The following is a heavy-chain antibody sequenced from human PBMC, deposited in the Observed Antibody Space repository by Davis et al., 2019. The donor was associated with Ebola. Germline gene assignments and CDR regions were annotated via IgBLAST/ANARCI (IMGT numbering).Heavy chain of an antibody. D-gene: IGHD3-10*01. V-gene: IGHV4-59*01. CDR1: GGSISSYY. CDR2: IYYSGST. CDR3: ARLYGSGSYYFDY. J-gene: IGHJ4*02. Sequence: SETLSLTCSVSGGSISSYYWSWIRQPPGKGLEWIGYIYYSGSTNYNPSLKSRVTISVDTSKNQFSLKLSSVTAADTAVYYCARLYGSGSYYFDYWGQGTLVTVSS.